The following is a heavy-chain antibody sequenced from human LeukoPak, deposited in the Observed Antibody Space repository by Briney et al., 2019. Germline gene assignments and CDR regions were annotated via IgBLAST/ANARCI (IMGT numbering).Heavy chain of an antibody. CDR3: ASSIAAATGLYYFDY. V-gene: IGHV4-59*08. Sequence: SETLSLTCTVSGGPISSYYWSWTRQPPGKGLEWIGYIYYSGSTNYNPSLKSRVTISVDTSKNQFSLKLSSVTAADTAVYYCASSIAAATGLYYFDYWGQGTLVTVSS. CDR2: IYYSGST. D-gene: IGHD6-13*01. CDR1: GGPISSYY. J-gene: IGHJ4*02.